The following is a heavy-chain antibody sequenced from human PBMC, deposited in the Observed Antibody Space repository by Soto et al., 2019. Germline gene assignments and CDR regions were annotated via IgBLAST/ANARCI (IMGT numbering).Heavy chain of an antibody. CDR2: IYYSGST. D-gene: IGHD6-13*01. CDR3: AETGLIAATYYYYGMDV. Sequence: SETLSLTCTVSGGSISSYYWSWIRQPPGKGLEWIGYIYYSGSTNYNPSLKSRVTISVDTSKNQFSLKLSSVTAADTAVYYCAETGLIAATYYYYGMDVWGQGTTVTVSS. CDR1: GGSISSYY. J-gene: IGHJ6*02. V-gene: IGHV4-59*08.